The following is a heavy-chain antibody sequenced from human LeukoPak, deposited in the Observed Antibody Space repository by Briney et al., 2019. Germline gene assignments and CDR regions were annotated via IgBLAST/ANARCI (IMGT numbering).Heavy chain of an antibody. CDR3: PGGRFGSGWSFDY. CDR1: GFTFSSYW. D-gene: IGHD6-19*01. J-gene: IGHJ4*02. Sequence: PGGSLRHSRVASGFTFSSYWMRWVREAPGKGLEWVAHIKQDGSEKYYVDSVKGRFTISSDNAKNSLYLQMNSLRAKHTPGYSCPGGRFGSGWSFDYWGQGSLVTVCS. CDR2: IKQDGSEK. V-gene: IGHV3-7*04.